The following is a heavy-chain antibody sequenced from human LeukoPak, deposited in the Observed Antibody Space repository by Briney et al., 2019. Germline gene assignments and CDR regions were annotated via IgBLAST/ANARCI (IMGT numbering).Heavy chain of an antibody. Sequence: SETLSLTCTVSGGSISSYYWSWIRQPAGKGLEWIGRIYTSGSTNYNPSLKSRVTMSVDTSKNQFSLKLSSVTAADTAVYYCARSYDSSGYPYYYYMDVWGKGTTVTVSS. D-gene: IGHD3-22*01. J-gene: IGHJ6*03. CDR3: ARSYDSSGYPYYYYMDV. CDR2: IYTSGST. V-gene: IGHV4-4*07. CDR1: GGSISSYY.